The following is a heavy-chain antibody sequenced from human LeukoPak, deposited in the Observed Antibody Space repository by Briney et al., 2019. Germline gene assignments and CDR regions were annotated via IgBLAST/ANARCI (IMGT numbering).Heavy chain of an antibody. J-gene: IGHJ6*03. CDR3: AKTYCSSTSCPRYMDV. Sequence: PGGSLRLSCAASGFTFSSYAMSWVRQAPGKGLEWVSVISGSGGSTYYADSVKGRFTISRDNSKNTLYLQMNSLRAEDTAVYYCAKTYCSSTSCPRYMDVWGKGTTVTVSS. D-gene: IGHD2-2*01. CDR1: GFTFSSYA. V-gene: IGHV3-23*01. CDR2: ISGSGGST.